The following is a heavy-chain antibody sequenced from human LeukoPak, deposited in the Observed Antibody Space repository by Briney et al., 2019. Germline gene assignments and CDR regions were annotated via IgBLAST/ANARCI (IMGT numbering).Heavy chain of an antibody. D-gene: IGHD3/OR15-3a*01. J-gene: IGHJ6*02. Sequence: ASVKVSCKASGYTFTSYGISWVRQAPCQGLEWMGWISAYNGNTNYEQKLQSRVTMTTDTSTSTAYMELRSLRSDDTAVYYCARDHPRTGYQVDYGIDVWGQGTTVTVSS. CDR2: ISAYNGNT. V-gene: IGHV1-18*01. CDR1: GYTFTSYG. CDR3: ARDHPRTGYQVDYGIDV.